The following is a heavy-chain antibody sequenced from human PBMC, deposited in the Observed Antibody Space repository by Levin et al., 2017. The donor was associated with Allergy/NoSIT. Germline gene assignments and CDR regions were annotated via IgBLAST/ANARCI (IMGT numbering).Heavy chain of an antibody. V-gene: IGHV3-23*01. D-gene: IGHD4-17*01. CDR1: GFTFSNYA. CDR3: VKEMTTVIPVFDY. Sequence: GGSLKLSCAASGFTFSNYAMSWVRQAPGKGLEWVSAITNSGRTYYADSVKGRFTVSRDNSKNMLYLQMNSLRADDTAVYYCVKEMTTVIPVFDYWGQGTLVTVSS. J-gene: IGHJ4*02. CDR2: ITNSGRT.